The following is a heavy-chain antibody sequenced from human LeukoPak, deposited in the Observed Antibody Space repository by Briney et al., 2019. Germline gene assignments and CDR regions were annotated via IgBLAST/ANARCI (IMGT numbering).Heavy chain of an antibody. D-gene: IGHD4/OR15-4a*01. J-gene: IGHJ4*02. V-gene: IGHV3-30*19. CDR1: GFSFRHYG. CDR2: INYDGSNK. CDR3: ARRAGAYSHPYDY. Sequence: GGSLRLSCAASGFSFRHYGMHWVRQAPGKGLEWVAFINYDGSNKYYADSVKGRFTISRDNSKNTLYLEINSLSADDTAVYYCARRAGAYSHPYDYWGQGTLVTVSS.